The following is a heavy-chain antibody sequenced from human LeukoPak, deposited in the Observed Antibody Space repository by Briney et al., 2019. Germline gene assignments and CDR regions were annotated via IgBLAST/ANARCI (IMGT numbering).Heavy chain of an antibody. J-gene: IGHJ4*02. CDR3: ARVDPYYYDSSGYPYFDY. CDR2: IYYSGST. Sequence: PSETLSLTCAVSGGSISSNNWWGWVRQPPGKGLEWIGYIYYSGSTNYNPSLKSRVTISVDTSKNQFSLKLSSVTAADTAVYYCARVDPYYYDSSGYPYFDYWGQGTLVTVSS. V-gene: IGHV4-4*02. D-gene: IGHD3-22*01. CDR1: GGSISSNNW.